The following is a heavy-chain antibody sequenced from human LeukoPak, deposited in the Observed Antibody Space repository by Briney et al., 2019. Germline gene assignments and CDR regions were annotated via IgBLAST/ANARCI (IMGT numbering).Heavy chain of an antibody. CDR1: GFTFSTYW. D-gene: IGHD2-2*02. CDR2: IKQDGSQK. Sequence: GGSLRLSCAVSGFTFSTYWMSWVRQAPGKGLEWVANIKQDGSQKYYVHSVKGRFTISRDNSKNTLNLQMDSLRAEDTAVYYCARDRLPLIPYYYYGMDVWGQGTTVTVS. J-gene: IGHJ6*02. CDR3: ARDRLPLIPYYYYGMDV. V-gene: IGHV3-7*01.